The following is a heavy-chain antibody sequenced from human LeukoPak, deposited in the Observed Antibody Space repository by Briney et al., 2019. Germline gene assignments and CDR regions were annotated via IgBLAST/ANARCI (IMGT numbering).Heavy chain of an antibody. J-gene: IGHJ4*02. Sequence: ASVKVSCKASGGTFSSYAISWVRQAPGQGLEWIGRIIPILGIANYAQKLQGRVTITEDKSTSTAYMELSSLRSEDTAVYYCARGSVGIVGATTFDYWGQGTLVTVSS. D-gene: IGHD1-26*01. CDR1: GGTFSSYA. V-gene: IGHV1-69*04. CDR3: ARGSVGIVGATTFDY. CDR2: IIPILGIA.